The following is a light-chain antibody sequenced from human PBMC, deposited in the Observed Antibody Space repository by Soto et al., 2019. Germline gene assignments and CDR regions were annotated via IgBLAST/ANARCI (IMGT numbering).Light chain of an antibody. CDR3: QQRSNWPT. J-gene: IGKJ1*01. V-gene: IGKV3-11*01. CDR2: DAF. Sequence: EIVLTQSPATLSSFPGDRVTLSCRASQSVSRYLAWYQQKPGQAPRLLIYDAFKRATGIPARFSGSGSGTDFTLTISSLEPEDFAVYYCQQRSNWPTFGQGTKVDI. CDR1: QSVSRY.